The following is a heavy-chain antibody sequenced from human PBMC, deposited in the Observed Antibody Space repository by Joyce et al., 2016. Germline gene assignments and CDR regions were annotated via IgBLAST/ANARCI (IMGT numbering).Heavy chain of an antibody. V-gene: IGHV3-66*02. J-gene: IGHJ6*02. CDR3: ARDLVAMGYYGMDV. Sequence: EVQLVASGGGLVQPGGSLRLSCAASGFIVSSNYMSWVRQAPGKGLEWVSVIYSGGTTYYADSVKGRFTISRSNSKNTLYLQMNSLRPEDTAVYYCARDLVAMGYYGMDVWGQGTTVTVFS. CDR2: IYSGGTT. D-gene: IGHD2-15*01. CDR1: GFIVSSNY.